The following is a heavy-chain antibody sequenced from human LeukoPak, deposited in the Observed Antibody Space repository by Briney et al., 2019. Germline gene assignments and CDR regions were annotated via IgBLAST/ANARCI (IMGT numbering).Heavy chain of an antibody. Sequence: GGSLRLSCAASGFTVSSNYMSWVHQAPGKGLEWVSYISGSGSTSYYEDSVQGRFTISRDNSKNTLYLQMHSLRAEDTAVYYCAKDSTFGDFPSWGQGTLVTVSS. CDR1: GFTVSSNY. CDR3: AKDSTFGDFPS. CDR2: ISGSGSTS. V-gene: IGHV3-48*01. J-gene: IGHJ5*02. D-gene: IGHD4-17*01.